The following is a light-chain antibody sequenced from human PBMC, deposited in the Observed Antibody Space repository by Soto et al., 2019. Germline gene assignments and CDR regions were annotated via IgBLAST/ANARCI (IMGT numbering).Light chain of an antibody. CDR2: GAS. J-gene: IGKJ2*01. CDR1: QSFSSSY. V-gene: IGKV3-20*01. Sequence: EMVVTQSPGTPSLSPGERATLSCRASQSFSSSYLAWDQQKPGQAPRLLIYGASSRATGIPDRFSGSGSGTDFTLTISRLEPEDFAVYYCHQYGSSAYTFGQGTTLDIK. CDR3: HQYGSSAYT.